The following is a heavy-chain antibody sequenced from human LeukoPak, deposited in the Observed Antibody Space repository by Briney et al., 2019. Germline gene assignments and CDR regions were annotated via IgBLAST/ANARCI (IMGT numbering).Heavy chain of an antibody. D-gene: IGHD3-22*01. CDR3: ARATYYYDSSGYYYGDNWFDP. CDR1: GYTFTSYD. CDR2: MNPNSGNT. V-gene: IGHV1-8*01. Sequence: ASVKVSCKASGYTFTSYDINWVRQATGQGLEWMGWMNPNSGNTGYARKFQGRVTMTRNTSISTAYMELSSLRSEDTAVYYCARATYYYDSSGYYYGDNWFDPWGQGTLVTVSS. J-gene: IGHJ5*02.